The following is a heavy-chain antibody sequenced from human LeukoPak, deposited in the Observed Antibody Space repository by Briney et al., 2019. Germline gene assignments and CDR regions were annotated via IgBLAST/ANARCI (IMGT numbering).Heavy chain of an antibody. Sequence: SETLSLTCTVPGGSISRYYWSWIRQPPGKGLEWIGYIYYSGSTNYNPSLRSRVTISVDTSKNQFSRKLSSVTAADTAVYYCAGVPPFGWLPTGYYYYGMDVWGQGTTVTVSS. CDR3: AGVPPFGWLPTGYYYYGMDV. V-gene: IGHV4-59*01. D-gene: IGHD6-19*01. CDR2: IYYSGST. CDR1: GGSISRYY. J-gene: IGHJ6*02.